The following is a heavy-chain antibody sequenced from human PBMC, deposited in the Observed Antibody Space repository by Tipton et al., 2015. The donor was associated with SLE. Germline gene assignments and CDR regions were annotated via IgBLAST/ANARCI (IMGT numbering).Heavy chain of an antibody. V-gene: IGHV4-59*11. CDR1: GGSISSHY. J-gene: IGHJ3*02. D-gene: IGHD1-7*01. Sequence: TLSLTCTVSGGSISSHYWSWIRQPPGKGLEWIGYIYYSGSTNYNPSLKSRVTISVDTSKNQFSLKLSSVTAADTAVYYCARRPISGTLFGAFDIWGQGTTVTVSS. CDR2: IYYSGST. CDR3: ARRPISGTLFGAFDI.